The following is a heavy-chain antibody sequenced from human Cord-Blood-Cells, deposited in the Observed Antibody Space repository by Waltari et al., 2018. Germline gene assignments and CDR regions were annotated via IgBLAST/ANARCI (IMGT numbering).Heavy chain of an antibody. Sequence: QVQLQQWGAGLLKPSETLSLTCAAYGGSFSGYFWSWIRQPPGKGLEWIGEINHSGSTNYNPSLKSRVTISVDTSKNQFSLKLSSVTAADTAVYYCARDVAADRFDYWGQGTLVTVSS. V-gene: IGHV4-34*01. D-gene: IGHD6-13*01. J-gene: IGHJ4*02. CDR3: ARDVAADRFDY. CDR2: INHSGST. CDR1: GGSFSGYF.